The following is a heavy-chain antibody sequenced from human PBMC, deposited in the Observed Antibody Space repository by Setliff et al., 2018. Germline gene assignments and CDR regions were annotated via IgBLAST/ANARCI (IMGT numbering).Heavy chain of an antibody. D-gene: IGHD1-26*01. Sequence: LRLSCAASGFTFSDYYMTWIRQAPGKGLEWVSYISRGGNTIYYADSVKGRFTISRDNARDSLFLQMNTLRAEDTAVYYCAREAVGAPSAFDIWGQGTMVTVSS. CDR2: ISRGGNTI. CDR3: AREAVGAPSAFDI. J-gene: IGHJ3*02. V-gene: IGHV3-11*04. CDR1: GFTFSDYY.